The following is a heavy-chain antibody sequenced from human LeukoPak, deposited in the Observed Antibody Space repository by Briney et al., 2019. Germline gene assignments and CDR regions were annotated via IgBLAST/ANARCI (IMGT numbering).Heavy chain of an antibody. J-gene: IGHJ6*03. Sequence: LADTLSLTCAVAGYSISSGYYWAWIRQPPGRGLEWIAIIYHTGNTYYDPSLDSRVTMSVDTSKNQFSLRLSSVTAADTAVYYCARAGGSSSPYYYYYMDVWGKGTTVTVSS. V-gene: IGHV4-38-2*01. CDR2: IYHTGNT. CDR3: ARAGGSSSPYYYYYMDV. CDR1: GYSISSGYY. D-gene: IGHD6-6*01.